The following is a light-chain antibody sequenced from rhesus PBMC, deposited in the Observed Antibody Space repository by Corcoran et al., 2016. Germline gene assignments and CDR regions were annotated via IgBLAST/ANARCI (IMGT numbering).Light chain of an antibody. Sequence: DIQMTQSPSSLSASVGDTVTITCRASQSISSWLAWYQQKPGKAPKLLIYKASNLQSGVPSRFSGSGSGTEFTLTISSLQSEDFATYSCQQYSSSPFTFGPGTKLDIK. J-gene: IGKJ3*01. CDR2: KAS. CDR1: QSISSW. V-gene: IGKV1-22*01. CDR3: QQYSSSPFT.